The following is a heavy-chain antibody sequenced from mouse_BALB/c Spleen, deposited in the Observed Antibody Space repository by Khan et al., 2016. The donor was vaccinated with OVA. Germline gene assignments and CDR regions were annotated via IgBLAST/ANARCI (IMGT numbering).Heavy chain of an antibody. Sequence: EVQLQESGPGLVKPSQSLSLTCTVTGYSITSDYAWNWIRQFPGNKLEWMGYISCSGSTRYTPSLKSRISITRDTSKNQPFLQLNSVTTEDTATYYCTGGRAYWGQGTLVTVSA. D-gene: IGHD3-3*01. J-gene: IGHJ3*01. CDR1: GYSITSDYA. V-gene: IGHV3-2*02. CDR2: ISCSGST. CDR3: TGGRAY.